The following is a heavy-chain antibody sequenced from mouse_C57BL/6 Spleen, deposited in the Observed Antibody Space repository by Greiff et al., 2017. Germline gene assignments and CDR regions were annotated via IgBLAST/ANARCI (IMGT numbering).Heavy chain of an antibody. CDR1: GYAFSSSR. Sequence: VQLQQSGPELVKPGASVKISCKASGYAFSSSRMNWVKQRPGKGLEWIGRIYPGDGDTNYNGKFKGKATLTADKSSSTAYMQLSSLTSEDSAVYFCARREYYDYDGGFAYWGQGTLVTVSA. CDR3: ARREYYDYDGGFAY. CDR2: IYPGDGDT. V-gene: IGHV1-82*01. J-gene: IGHJ3*01. D-gene: IGHD2-4*01.